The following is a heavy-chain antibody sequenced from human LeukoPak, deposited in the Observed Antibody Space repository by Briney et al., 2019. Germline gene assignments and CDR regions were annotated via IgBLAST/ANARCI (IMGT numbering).Heavy chain of an antibody. D-gene: IGHD3-9*01. CDR3: ARSPSGYHFDY. V-gene: IGHV1-2*02. CDR1: GYSFTGYY. Sequence: GASVKVSCKASGYSFTGYYMHWVRQAPGQGLEWMGWINPNSGGTNYAQKFQGRVTTTRDTSISTAYMELSRLRSDDTAVYYCARSPSGYHFDYWGQGTLVTVSS. CDR2: INPNSGGT. J-gene: IGHJ4*02.